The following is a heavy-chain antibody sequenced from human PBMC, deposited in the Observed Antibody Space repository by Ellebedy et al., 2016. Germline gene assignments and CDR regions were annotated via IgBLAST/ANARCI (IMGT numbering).Heavy chain of an antibody. CDR3: ATDLHPFTRGWGY. Sequence: GESLKISCAASGFTFSGFAMSWVRQAPGKGLEWVSSISSTATYIYYADSVKGRFTISRDNAKNSLYLQMNGLRVEDTAIYYCATDLHPFTRGWGYWGQGTLVTVPS. J-gene: IGHJ4*02. D-gene: IGHD3-10*01. CDR2: ISSTATYI. V-gene: IGHV3-21*01. CDR1: GFTFSGFA.